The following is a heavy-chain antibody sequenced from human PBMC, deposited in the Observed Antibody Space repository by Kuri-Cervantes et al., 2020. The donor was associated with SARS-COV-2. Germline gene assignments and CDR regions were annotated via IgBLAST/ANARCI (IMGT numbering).Heavy chain of an antibody. CDR1: GFTFSSYS. Sequence: GESLKISCAASGFTFSSYSMNWVRQAPGKGLEWVSSISSSSSYIYYADSVKGRFTISRDNAKNSLYLQMNSLRAEDTAVYYCATIGGWSRWRWFDPWGQGTLVTVSS. CDR3: ATIGGWSRWRWFDP. V-gene: IGHV3-21*04. J-gene: IGHJ5*02. D-gene: IGHD6-19*01. CDR2: ISSSSSYI.